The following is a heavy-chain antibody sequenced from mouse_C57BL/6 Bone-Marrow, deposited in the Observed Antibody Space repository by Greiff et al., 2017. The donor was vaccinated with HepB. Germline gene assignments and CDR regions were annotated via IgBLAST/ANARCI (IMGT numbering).Heavy chain of an antibody. CDR3: ARGGYYGSSYVDYLDY. V-gene: IGHV1-39*01. CDR1: GYSFTDYN. D-gene: IGHD1-1*01. CDR2: INPNYGTT. Sequence: VQLQQSGPELVKPGASVKISCKASGYSFTDYNMNWVKQSNGKSLEWIGVINPNYGTTSYNQKFKGKATLTVDQSSSTAYMQLNSLTSEDSAVYDCARGGYYGSSYVDYLDYWGQGTTLTVSS. J-gene: IGHJ2*01.